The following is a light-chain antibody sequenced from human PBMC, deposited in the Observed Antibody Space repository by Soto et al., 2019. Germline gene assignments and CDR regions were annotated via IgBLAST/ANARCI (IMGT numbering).Light chain of an antibody. CDR3: QQRSNWVT. CDR2: GAS. Sequence: EIVMTQSPATLSVSPGGRATLSCRASQSISDTLAWYQQKPGQAPSLLIYGASIRATDIPARFSGSGSGTDFTLTISSLEPEDFAVYYCQQRSNWVTFGGGTKGDIK. V-gene: IGKV3-11*01. J-gene: IGKJ4*01. CDR1: QSISDT.